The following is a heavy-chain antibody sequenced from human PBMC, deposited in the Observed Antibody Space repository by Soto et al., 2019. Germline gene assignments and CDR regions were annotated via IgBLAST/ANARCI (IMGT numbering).Heavy chain of an antibody. CDR3: ARDLDYGGSAEASDV. D-gene: IGHD4-17*01. Sequence: QLVQSGAAVKEPGESLKIACKGSGFSFTTYWIAWVRQMPGKGLEWMGIIYPGDSKTTYSPSFQGQVTISADKSISTGYLQWSSLKASDTAMYYCARDLDYGGSAEASDVWGQGTMVTVSS. CDR1: GFSFTTYW. V-gene: IGHV5-51*03. J-gene: IGHJ3*01. CDR2: IYPGDSKT.